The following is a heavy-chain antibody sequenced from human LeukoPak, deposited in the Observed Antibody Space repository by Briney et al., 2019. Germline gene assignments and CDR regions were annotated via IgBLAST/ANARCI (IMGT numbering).Heavy chain of an antibody. CDR1: GYTFTSYD. CDR3: ARASYYYDSSGYYPNWFDP. V-gene: IGHV1-8*01. D-gene: IGHD3-22*01. J-gene: IGHJ5*02. CDR2: MNPNSGNT. Sequence: ASVKVSCKASGYTFTSYDINWVRQATGQGLEWMGWMNPNSGNTGYAQRFQGRVTMTRNTSISTAYMELSSLRSEDTAVYYCARASYYYDSSGYYPNWFDPWGQGTLVTVSS.